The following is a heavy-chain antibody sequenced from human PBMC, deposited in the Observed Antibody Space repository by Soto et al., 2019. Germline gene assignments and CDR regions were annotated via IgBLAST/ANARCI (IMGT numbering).Heavy chain of an antibody. CDR2: ISWNSGSI. CDR1: GFTFDDYA. V-gene: IGHV3-9*01. Sequence: EVQLVESGGGLVQPGRSLRLSCAASGFTFDDYAMHWVRQAPGKGLEWVSGISWNSGSIGYADSVKGRFTISRDNAKNDLYLQMNSLRAENTALYYCARGALRFLEWLSLFDYWGQGTLVTVSS. D-gene: IGHD3-3*01. J-gene: IGHJ4*02. CDR3: ARGALRFLEWLSLFDY.